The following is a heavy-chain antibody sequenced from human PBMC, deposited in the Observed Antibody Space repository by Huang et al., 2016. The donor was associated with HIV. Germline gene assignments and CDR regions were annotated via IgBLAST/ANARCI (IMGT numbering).Heavy chain of an antibody. V-gene: IGHV1-2*02. CDR3: ARDWSFGSSTSPAD. J-gene: IGHJ4*02. CDR2: INPKRGGT. CDR1: GYTFTDSN. D-gene: IGHD6-6*01. Sequence: QVQLVQSGAEVKNPGASVRVSCKASGYTFTDSNIHWVRQAPGQGLGGRGWINPKRGGTIYAQRFQGRITRTRDTTISTVHMDLRRIQSDDTAVYFCARDWSFGSSTSPADWGQGTLVTVSS.